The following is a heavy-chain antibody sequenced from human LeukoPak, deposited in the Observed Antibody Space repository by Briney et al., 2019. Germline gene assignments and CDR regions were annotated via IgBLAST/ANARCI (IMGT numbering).Heavy chain of an antibody. J-gene: IGHJ4*02. D-gene: IGHD2-2*01. Sequence: GRSLRLSCAASGFNFDDHAMHWVRQAPGKGLEWVSGISWNNENIGYADSVKGRFTISRDNAKNSLYLEMNTVRAEDTGVYYCATGRDCPTCYLPDYWGLGTMVTVSS. CDR1: GFNFDDHA. V-gene: IGHV3-9*01. CDR2: ISWNNENI. CDR3: ATGRDCPTCYLPDY.